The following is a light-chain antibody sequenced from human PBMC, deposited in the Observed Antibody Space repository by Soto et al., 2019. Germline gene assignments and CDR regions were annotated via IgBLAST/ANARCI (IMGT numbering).Light chain of an antibody. CDR3: QQYNNCSPLT. CDR2: GAS. J-gene: IGKJ2*01. CDR1: QSVSSN. Sequence: EIVMTQSPATLSVSPGERATLSCRASQSVSSNLAWYQQKPGQAPRLLIYGASTRATGIPARFSGSGSGTEFTLPISSLQSEDFAVYYCQQYNNCSPLTFGQGTKLEIK. V-gene: IGKV3-15*01.